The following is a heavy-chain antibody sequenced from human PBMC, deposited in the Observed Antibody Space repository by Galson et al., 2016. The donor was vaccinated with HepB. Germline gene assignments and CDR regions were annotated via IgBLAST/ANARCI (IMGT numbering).Heavy chain of an antibody. Sequence: SETLSLTCGVSGGSISSSTNAWAWIRQPPGKGLEWIATIYDTGSPHYNPSLKSRVTISVDTSKRQCSLKLTSVIAADTAMYFCARSNGRKFNRRAFDIWGQGTMVTVSS. D-gene: IGHD2-8*01. CDR3: ARSNGRKFNRRAFDI. J-gene: IGHJ3*02. CDR2: IYDTGSP. V-gene: IGHV4-39*01. CDR1: GGSISSSTNA.